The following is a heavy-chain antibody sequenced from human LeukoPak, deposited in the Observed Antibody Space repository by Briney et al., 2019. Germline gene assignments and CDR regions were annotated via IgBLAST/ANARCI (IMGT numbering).Heavy chain of an antibody. V-gene: IGHV3-30*03. CDR1: GFTFSSYG. Sequence: PGRSLRLSCAASGFTFSSYGMHWVRQAPGKGLEWVAVISYDESNKYYADSVKGRFTISRDNSKNALYLQMNSLRAEDTAVYYCAREASPPYYDFWSGYYRKELDYYYYGMDVWGQGTTVTVSS. CDR3: AREASPPYYDFWSGYYRKELDYYYYGMDV. CDR2: ISYDESNK. J-gene: IGHJ6*02. D-gene: IGHD3-3*01.